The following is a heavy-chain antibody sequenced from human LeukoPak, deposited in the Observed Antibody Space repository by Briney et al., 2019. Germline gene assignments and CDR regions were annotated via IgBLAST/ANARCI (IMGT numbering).Heavy chain of an antibody. CDR2: IDPSDSYT. CDR3: ATMTSLNSFFY. CDR1: GYNFDNHW. D-gene: IGHD2/OR15-2a*01. J-gene: IGHJ4*02. V-gene: IGHV5-10-1*01. Sequence: GGSLRLSCKISGYNFDNHWISWVRQMPGKGLEWMGRIDPSDSYTNYSPSSQGHVTISVDRSINTAYLQWGSLKASDTAMYYCATMTSLNSFFYWGQGTLVTVSS.